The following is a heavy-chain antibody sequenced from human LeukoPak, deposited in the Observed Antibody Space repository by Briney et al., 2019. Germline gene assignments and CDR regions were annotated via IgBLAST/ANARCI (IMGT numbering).Heavy chain of an antibody. J-gene: IGHJ4*02. Sequence: GGSLRLSCAASGFTVSSNYMSWVRQAPGKGLEWVSVIYSGGSTYYADFVKGRFTISRDNSKNTLYLQMNSLRAEDTAVYYCARAIIDIMATIYFDYWGQGTLVTVSS. CDR1: GFTVSSNY. CDR3: ARAIIDIMATIYFDY. CDR2: IYSGGST. D-gene: IGHD5-12*01. V-gene: IGHV3-53*01.